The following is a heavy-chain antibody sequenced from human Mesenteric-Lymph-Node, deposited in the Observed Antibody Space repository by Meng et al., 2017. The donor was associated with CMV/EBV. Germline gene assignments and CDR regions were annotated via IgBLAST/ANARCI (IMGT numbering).Heavy chain of an antibody. CDR3: GRGRYDYGDSYYYYYYGMDV. Sequence: GESLKISCAASGFTVSSNYMNWVRQAPGKGLEWVSVIYTGGSIYYADSVKGRFTISSDNSQNTLHLQMESLRAEDTAVYYCGRGRYDYGDSYYYYYYGMDVWGQGTTVTVSS. D-gene: IGHD4-17*01. J-gene: IGHJ6*02. CDR1: GFTVSSNY. V-gene: IGHV3-53*01. CDR2: IYTGGSI.